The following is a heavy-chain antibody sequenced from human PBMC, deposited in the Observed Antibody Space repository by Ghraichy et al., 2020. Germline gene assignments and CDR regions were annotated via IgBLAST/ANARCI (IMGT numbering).Heavy chain of an antibody. CDR1: GGSFSGYY. Sequence: SETLSLTCAVYGGSFSGYYWSWIRQPPGKGLEWIGEINHSGSTNYNPSLKSRVTISVDTSKNQFSLKLSSVTAADTAVYYCARGNYDYVWGSYRYTTLAYWSQGTLVTVSS. D-gene: IGHD3-16*02. CDR3: ARGNYDYVWGSYRYTTLAY. CDR2: INHSGST. J-gene: IGHJ4*02. V-gene: IGHV4-34*01.